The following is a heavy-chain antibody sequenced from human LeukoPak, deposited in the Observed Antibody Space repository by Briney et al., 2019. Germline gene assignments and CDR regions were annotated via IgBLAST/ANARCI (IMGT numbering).Heavy chain of an antibody. CDR3: ARRDYGDYGVYDAFDI. D-gene: IGHD4-17*01. CDR1: GGSFSGYY. J-gene: IGHJ3*02. Sequence: PSETLSLTCAVYGGSFSGYYWSWIRQPPGKGLEWIGEINHRGSTNYNPSLKSRVTISVDTSKNQFSLKLSSVTAADTAVYYCARRDYGDYGVYDAFDIWGQGTMVTVSS. V-gene: IGHV4-34*01. CDR2: INHRGST.